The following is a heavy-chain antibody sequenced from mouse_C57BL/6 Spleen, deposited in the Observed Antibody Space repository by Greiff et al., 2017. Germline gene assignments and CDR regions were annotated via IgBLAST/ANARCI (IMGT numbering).Heavy chain of an antibody. V-gene: IGHV2-2*01. CDR2: IWSGGST. D-gene: IGHD1-1*01. J-gene: IGHJ3*01. CDR1: GFSLTSYG. Sequence: QVTLKESGPGLVQPSQSLSITCTVSGFSLTSYGVHWVRQSPGTGLEWLGVIWSGGSTAYNAAFISRLSISKDNSKSQVFFKMSSLQADDTAIYYCASHYYGTAWFAYWGQGTLVTVSA. CDR3: ASHYYGTAWFAY.